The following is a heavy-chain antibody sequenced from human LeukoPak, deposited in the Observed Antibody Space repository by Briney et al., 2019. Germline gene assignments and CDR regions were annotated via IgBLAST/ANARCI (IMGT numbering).Heavy chain of an antibody. J-gene: IGHJ4*02. CDR1: GGTFSSYA. D-gene: IGHD5-24*01. Sequence: GASVKVSCKASGGTFSSYAISWVRQASGQGLEWMGGIIPIFGTANYAQKFQGRVTITTDESTSTAYIDVSSLRSEATAVYYCARGLVGNGYNQFRGQGTLVTVSS. CDR3: ARGLVGNGYNQF. V-gene: IGHV1-69*05. CDR2: IIPIFGTA.